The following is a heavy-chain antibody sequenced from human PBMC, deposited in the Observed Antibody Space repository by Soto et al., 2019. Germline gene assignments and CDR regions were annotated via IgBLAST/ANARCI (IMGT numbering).Heavy chain of an antibody. Sequence: TLSLTCPVSDDAISSGKKYWRWIRPPPGKGLEWIWYIFSIVTTYYNPSLKSRLTRSLDASQNQFSLKLNSLTDADTAVDFWARVPSQFDYYYARDVWGQGTTVTGS. J-gene: IGHJ6*02. V-gene: IGHV4-30-4*01. CDR2: IFSIVTT. D-gene: IGHD3-16*01. CDR3: ARVPSQFDYYYARDV. CDR1: DDAISSGKKY.